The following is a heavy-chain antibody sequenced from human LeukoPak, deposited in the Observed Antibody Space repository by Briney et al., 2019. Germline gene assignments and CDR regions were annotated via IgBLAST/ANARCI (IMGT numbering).Heavy chain of an antibody. V-gene: IGHV1-2*02. CDR1: GYTFTSYG. D-gene: IGHD6-13*01. Sequence: ASVKVSCKASGYTFTSYGISWVRQAPGQGLEWMGWINPNSGGTNYAQKFQGRVTMTRDTSISTAYMELSRLRSDDTAVYYCAREYSSSWYGYWGQGTLVTVSS. CDR3: AREYSSSWYGY. J-gene: IGHJ4*02. CDR2: INPNSGGT.